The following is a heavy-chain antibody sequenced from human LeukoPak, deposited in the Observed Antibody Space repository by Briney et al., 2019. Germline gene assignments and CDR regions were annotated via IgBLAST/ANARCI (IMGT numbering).Heavy chain of an antibody. J-gene: IGHJ4*02. CDR1: GYTLTELS. D-gene: IGHD2-21*02. Sequence: ASVKVSCKVSGYTLTELSMHWVRQAPGKGLEWMGGFDPEDGETIYAQKFQGRVTMTEDTSTDTAYMELSSLRSEDTAVYYCATKRKRYGGDSNHQLYYFDYWGQGTLVTVSS. V-gene: IGHV1-24*01. CDR3: ATKRKRYGGDSNHQLYYFDY. CDR2: FDPEDGET.